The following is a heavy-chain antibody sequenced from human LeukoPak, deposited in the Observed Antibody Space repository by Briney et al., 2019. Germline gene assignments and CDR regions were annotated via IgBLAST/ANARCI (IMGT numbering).Heavy chain of an antibody. J-gene: IGHJ3*02. D-gene: IGHD3-22*01. V-gene: IGHV3-23*01. CDR3: AKDELVVPLEDAFDI. Sequence: GGSLRLSCAASEFTFGSYAVSWVRQAPGKGLEWVSAISGSGGSTYYADSVKGRFTISRDNSKNTLYLQMNSLRAEDTAVYYCAKDELVVPLEDAFDIWGQGTMVTVSS. CDR1: EFTFGSYA. CDR2: ISGSGGST.